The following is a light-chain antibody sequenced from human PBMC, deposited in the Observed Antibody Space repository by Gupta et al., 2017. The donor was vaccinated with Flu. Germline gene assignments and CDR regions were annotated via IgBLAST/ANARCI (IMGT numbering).Light chain of an antibody. CDR3: SSDSSSNILV. J-gene: IGLJ3*02. Sequence: SSLTPPASVSGSPGQSFTISCTGTSSDLGGYNYVSWHQQPPGKAHKLMIFEVNRFPAGVANRFSGSKSGNTASLTIWGHQEEDEADYYCSSDSSSNILVFGGGTRVTVL. CDR2: EVN. V-gene: IGLV2-14*01. CDR1: SSDLGGYNY.